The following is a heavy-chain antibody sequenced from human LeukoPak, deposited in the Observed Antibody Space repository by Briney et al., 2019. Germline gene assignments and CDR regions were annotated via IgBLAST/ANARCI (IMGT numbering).Heavy chain of an antibody. Sequence: ASVKVSCKASGYTFTGYYMHWVRQAPGQGLEWMGIINPSGGSTSYAQKFQGRVTMTRDMSTSTAYMELRSLRSDDTAVYYCARVGHDYVWGSYQYYMDVWGKGTTVTVSS. D-gene: IGHD3-16*02. CDR1: GYTFTGYY. CDR2: INPSGGST. V-gene: IGHV1-46*01. J-gene: IGHJ6*03. CDR3: ARVGHDYVWGSYQYYMDV.